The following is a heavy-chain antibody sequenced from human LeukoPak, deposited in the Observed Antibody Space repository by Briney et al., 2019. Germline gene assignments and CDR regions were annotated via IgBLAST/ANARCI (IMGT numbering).Heavy chain of an antibody. D-gene: IGHD3-3*01. Sequence: PSETLSLTCTVSAYSISSAYYWGWIRQPPGKGLEWIGSIYHSGSTYYNPSLKSRVTISVDASKNQFSLRLTSVTAADTAVYYCARAGLHYDFWTTTYRPYYFDYWGQGTLVTVSS. V-gene: IGHV4-38-2*02. J-gene: IGHJ4*02. CDR2: IYHSGST. CDR1: AYSISSAYY. CDR3: ARAGLHYDFWTTTYRPYYFDY.